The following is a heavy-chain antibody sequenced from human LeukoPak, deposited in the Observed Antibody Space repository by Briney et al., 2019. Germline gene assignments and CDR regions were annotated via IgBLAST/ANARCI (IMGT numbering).Heavy chain of an antibody. Sequence: PSQTLSLTCAISGDSVSTNSAAWNWIRQPPSRGLEWLGRAYFRSKWNHDYAVSVKSRITVKPDTSKNQFSLQLNSVTPEDTAVYYCARGVGATQYYFYYMDVWGEGTTVTVSS. CDR2: AYFRSKWNH. CDR3: ARGVGATQYYFYYMDV. CDR1: GDSVSTNSAA. D-gene: IGHD1-26*01. J-gene: IGHJ6*03. V-gene: IGHV6-1*01.